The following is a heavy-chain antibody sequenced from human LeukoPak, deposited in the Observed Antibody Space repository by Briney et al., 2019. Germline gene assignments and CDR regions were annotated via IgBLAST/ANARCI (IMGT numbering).Heavy chain of an antibody. V-gene: IGHV1-2*02. CDR1: GYTFTGYY. J-gene: IGHJ4*02. Sequence: ASVKVSCKASGYTFTGYYMHWVRQAPGQGLEWMGWINPNSGGTNYAQKFQGRVTMTRDTSISTAYMELSRLRSDDTAVYYCARAVDTAMVALFDYWGQGTLVTVS. CDR2: INPNSGGT. D-gene: IGHD5-18*01. CDR3: ARAVDTAMVALFDY.